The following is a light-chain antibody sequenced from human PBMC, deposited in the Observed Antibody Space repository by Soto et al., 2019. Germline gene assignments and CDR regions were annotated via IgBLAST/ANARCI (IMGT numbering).Light chain of an antibody. J-gene: IGKJ2*01. CDR3: QQCGPSLTYT. V-gene: IGKV3-20*01. CDR1: QTVAGNY. Sequence: EIVLTQSPGTLSLSTGERATLSCRASQTVAGNYLAWYHQKPGQAPRLLIYGASNRATGIPDRFSGSGAGTDFTRTIRRLEPEDFAVYYCQQCGPSLTYTFGQGTTLEIK. CDR2: GAS.